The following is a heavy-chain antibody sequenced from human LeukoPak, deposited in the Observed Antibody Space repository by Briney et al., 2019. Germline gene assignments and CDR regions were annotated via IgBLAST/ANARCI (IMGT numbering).Heavy chain of an antibody. V-gene: IGHV3-23*01. CDR2: ISGSGGNT. D-gene: IGHD3-10*01. CDR3: AKGYYYGSGSYSGDYDY. J-gene: IGHJ4*02. Sequence: GGSLRLSCVGSGFTFSSYAMNWVRQAPGKGLEWVSAISGSGGNTYYADSVKGRFSISRDNSKNTLYLQMNSLRTDDTAVYYCAKGYYYGSGSYSGDYDYWGQGTLVTVSS. CDR1: GFTFSSYA.